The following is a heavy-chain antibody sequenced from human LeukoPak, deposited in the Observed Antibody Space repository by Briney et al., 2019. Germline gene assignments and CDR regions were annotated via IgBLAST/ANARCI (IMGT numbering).Heavy chain of an antibody. CDR1: GVSISSYY. CDR2: IYYSGST. D-gene: IGHD3-10*01. J-gene: IGHJ3*02. V-gene: IGHV4-59*01. Sequence: SETLSLTCTVSGVSISSYYWSWIRQPPGKGLEWIGYIYYSGSTNYNPSLKSRVTISVDTSKNQFSLKLSSVTAADTAVYYCARVSGEYGTDAFDIWGQGTMVTVSS. CDR3: ARVSGEYGTDAFDI.